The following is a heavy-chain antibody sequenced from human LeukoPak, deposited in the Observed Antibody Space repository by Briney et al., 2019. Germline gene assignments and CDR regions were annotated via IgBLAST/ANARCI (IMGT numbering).Heavy chain of an antibody. J-gene: IGHJ3*02. CDR1: GGSISTSTYY. CDR3: AGLGPGYSSSWSNDAFAI. D-gene: IGHD6-13*01. V-gene: IGHV4-39*01. CDR2: IYYSGST. Sequence: SETLSLTCTVSGGSISTSTYYWRWIRQPPGKGGERIGSIYYSGSTYCHPSLNSRVTISVDTSKNQFSLKLSSVTGADTAVYYCAGLGPGYSSSWSNDAFAIWGQGTMVTVSS.